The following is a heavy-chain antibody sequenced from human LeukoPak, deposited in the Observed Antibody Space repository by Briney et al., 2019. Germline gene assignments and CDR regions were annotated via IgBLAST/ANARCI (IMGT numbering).Heavy chain of an antibody. CDR1: GFTFSSYS. D-gene: IGHD6-13*01. J-gene: IGHJ4*02. CDR3: ARDPTSIAAAGSFDY. V-gene: IGHV3-48*04. CDR2: ISSSGSTI. Sequence: GGSLRLSCAASGFTFSSYSMNWVRQAPGKGLEWVSYISSSGSTIYYADSVKGRFTISRDNAKNSLYLQMNSLRAEDTAVYYCARDPTSIAAAGSFDYWGQGTLVTVSS.